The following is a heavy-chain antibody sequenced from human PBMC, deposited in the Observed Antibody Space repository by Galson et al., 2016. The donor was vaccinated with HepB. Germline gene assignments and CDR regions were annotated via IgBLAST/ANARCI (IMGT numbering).Heavy chain of an antibody. V-gene: IGHV3-33*01. CDR1: GLTFSNYG. J-gene: IGHJ4*02. D-gene: IGHD6-13*01. CDR3: ARGYSSSWYLYYFDY. CDR2: IWYDGSNK. Sequence: SLRLSCAASGLTFSNYGMHWVRQAPGKGLEWVAVIWYDGSNKYYADSVKGRFTFSRDNSKNTLYLQMNSLRAEDTAVYYCARGYSSSWYLYYFDYWGQGTLVTVSS.